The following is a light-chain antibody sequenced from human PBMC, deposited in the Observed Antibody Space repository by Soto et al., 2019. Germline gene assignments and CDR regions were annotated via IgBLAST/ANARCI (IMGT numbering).Light chain of an antibody. J-gene: IGLJ1*01. Sequence: LTEHASVVGLAGQWITISYTGTSSDVGGYNYVSWYQQHPGKAPKLMIYEVSNRPSGVSNRFSGSKSGNTASLTISGLQAVDEADYYCTSYTSISLYVFGTGTKVTVL. CDR3: TSYTSISLYV. V-gene: IGLV2-14*01. CDR2: EVS. CDR1: SSDVGGYNY.